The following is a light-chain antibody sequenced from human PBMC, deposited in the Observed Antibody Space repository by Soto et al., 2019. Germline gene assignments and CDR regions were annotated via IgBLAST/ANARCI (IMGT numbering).Light chain of an antibody. J-gene: IGKJ1*01. V-gene: IGKV3-15*01. Sequence: EIVMTQSPATLSVSPGEGATLSCWTSQSVGSDLAWYQRKPGQAPRLLFSGASARATGVPARFRGSGSGTEFALTISSLQSEDSAVYYWQQYNSWPPTFGQGTKVELK. CDR3: QQYNSWPPT. CDR1: QSVGSD. CDR2: GAS.